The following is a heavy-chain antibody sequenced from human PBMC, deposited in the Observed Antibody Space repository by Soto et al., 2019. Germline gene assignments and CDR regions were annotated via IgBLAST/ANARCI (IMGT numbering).Heavy chain of an antibody. Sequence: LSLTCAASGFTFSSYGMHWVRQAPGKGLEWVAVISYDGSNKYYADSVKGRFTISRDNSKNTLYLQMNSLRAEDTAVYYCAKVLGWIQLWPGLDYWGQGTLVTVSS. CDR1: GFTFSSYG. V-gene: IGHV3-30*18. D-gene: IGHD5-18*01. CDR2: ISYDGSNK. CDR3: AKVLGWIQLWPGLDY. J-gene: IGHJ4*02.